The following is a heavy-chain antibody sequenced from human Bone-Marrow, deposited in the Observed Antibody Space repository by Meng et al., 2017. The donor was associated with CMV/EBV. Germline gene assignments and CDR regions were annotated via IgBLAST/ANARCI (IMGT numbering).Heavy chain of an antibody. Sequence: SETLSLTCAVYGGSFSGYYWSWSRQPPGKGLEWIGEINHSGSTNYNPSLKSRVTISVDTSKNQFSLKLSSVTAADTAVYYCARRSVVVPAASFDYWGQGTLVTVSS. CDR3: ARRSVVVPAASFDY. CDR1: GGSFSGYY. V-gene: IGHV4-34*01. D-gene: IGHD2-2*01. CDR2: INHSGST. J-gene: IGHJ4*02.